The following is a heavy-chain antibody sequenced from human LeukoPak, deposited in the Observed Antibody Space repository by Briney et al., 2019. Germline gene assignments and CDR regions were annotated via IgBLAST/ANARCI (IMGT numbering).Heavy chain of an antibody. CDR3: ARGRDQGRLITMVRGVITPRTYFDY. CDR2: INHSGST. Sequence: PSETLSLTRAVYGGSFSGYYWSWIRQPPGKGLEWIGEINHSGSTNYNPSLKSRVTISVDTSKNQFSLKLSSVTAADTAVYYCARGRDQGRLITMVRGVITPRTYFDYWGQGTLVTVSS. J-gene: IGHJ4*02. V-gene: IGHV4-34*01. CDR1: GGSFSGYY. D-gene: IGHD3-10*01.